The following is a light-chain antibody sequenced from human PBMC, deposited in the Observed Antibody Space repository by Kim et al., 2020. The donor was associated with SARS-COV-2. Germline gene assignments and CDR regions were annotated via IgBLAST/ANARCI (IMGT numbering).Light chain of an antibody. V-gene: IGKV3-11*01. Sequence: SPGERATLSCRASRSVSSYLAWYQQKPGQAPRLLIYDASNRATGIPARFSGSGSGTDFTLTIISLEPEDFAVYYCQQRSNRPPWTFGQGTKVDIK. CDR3: QQRSNRPPWT. CDR2: DAS. J-gene: IGKJ1*01. CDR1: RSVSSY.